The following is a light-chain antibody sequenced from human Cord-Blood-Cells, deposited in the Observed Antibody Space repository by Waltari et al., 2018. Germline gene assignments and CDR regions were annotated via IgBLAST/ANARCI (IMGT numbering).Light chain of an antibody. CDR2: GAS. J-gene: IGKJ2*01. Sequence: EIVLTPSPGTLSLSPGERATRSCRTSQRVSSSYLAWYQQKPGQAPRLLIYGASSRATGIPDRFSGSWSGTDFTLTISRLEPEDFAVYYCQQYGSSPQTFGQGTKLEIK. CDR3: QQYGSSPQT. CDR1: QRVSSSY. V-gene: IGKV3-20*01.